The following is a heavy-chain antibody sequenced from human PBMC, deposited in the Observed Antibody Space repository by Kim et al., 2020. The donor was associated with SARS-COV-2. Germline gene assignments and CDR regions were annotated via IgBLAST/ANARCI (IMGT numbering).Heavy chain of an antibody. CDR3: ARDRLNYYNSSGYSDY. D-gene: IGHD3-22*01. CDR2: ISSSSSTI. CDR1: GFTFSSYS. V-gene: IGHV3-48*02. Sequence: GGSLRLSCAASGFTFSSYSMNWVRQAPGKGLEWVSYISSSSSTIYYADSVKGRFTISRDNAKNSLYLQMNSLRDEDTAVYYCARDRLNYYNSSGYSDYWGQGTLVTVSS. J-gene: IGHJ4*02.